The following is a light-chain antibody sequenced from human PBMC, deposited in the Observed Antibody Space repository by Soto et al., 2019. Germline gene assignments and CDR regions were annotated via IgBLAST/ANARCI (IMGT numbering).Light chain of an antibody. J-gene: IGKJ4*01. V-gene: IGKV3-20*01. CDR2: GAS. CDR3: QQYGGSLLT. CDR1: QNIRSNY. Sequence: EVVMTQSPASLSASPGERVTLSCRASQNIRSNYLAWYQQRPGQAPRLLIYGASSRATGIPDRFSGSGSGTDFTLTISRLEPEDFAVYYCQQYGGSLLTFGGGTKVDIK.